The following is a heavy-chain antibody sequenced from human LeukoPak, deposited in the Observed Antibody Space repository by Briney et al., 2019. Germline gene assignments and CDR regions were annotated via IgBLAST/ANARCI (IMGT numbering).Heavy chain of an antibody. CDR1: GLTFTKYW. D-gene: IGHD1-26*01. CDR3: APEAWELITG. Sequence: GGSLRLSCVASGLTFTKYWMSWVRQAPGKGLEWVANINEDGSEKNYVDSVAGRFTISRDNAKNSLHLQMDSLRGEDTAVYYCAPEAWELITGWGQGSLVTVSP. V-gene: IGHV3-7*01. J-gene: IGHJ4*02. CDR2: INEDGSEK.